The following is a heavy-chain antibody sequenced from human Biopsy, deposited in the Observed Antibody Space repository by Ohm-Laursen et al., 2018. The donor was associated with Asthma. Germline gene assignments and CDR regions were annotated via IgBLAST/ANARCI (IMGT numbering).Heavy chain of an antibody. J-gene: IGHJ6*02. Sequence: TLSLTCAVSGGSISSGGYSWSWIRQPPGKGLEWIGYIYHSGSTYYNPSLKSRVTISVDRSKNQFSLKLSSVTAADTAVYYCARITNDRIAAAGRYYYYGMDVWGQGTLVTVSS. V-gene: IGHV4-30-2*01. CDR2: IYHSGST. CDR1: GGSISSGGYS. D-gene: IGHD6-13*01. CDR3: ARITNDRIAAAGRYYYYGMDV.